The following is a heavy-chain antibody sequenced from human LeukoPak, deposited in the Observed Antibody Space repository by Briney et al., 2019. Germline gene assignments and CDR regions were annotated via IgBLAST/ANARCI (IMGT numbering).Heavy chain of an antibody. D-gene: IGHD3-3*01. CDR1: GFTFSDYY. CDR3: ARHTANYDFWSGRTYYYYMDV. V-gene: IGHV3-11*04. Sequence: GGSLRLSCAASGFTFSDYYMSWIRQAPGKGLEWVSYISSSGSTIYYADSVKVRFTISRDNAKDSLYLQMNSLRAEDTAVYYCARHTANYDFWSGRTYYYYMDVWGKGTTVTVSS. J-gene: IGHJ6*03. CDR2: ISSSGSTI.